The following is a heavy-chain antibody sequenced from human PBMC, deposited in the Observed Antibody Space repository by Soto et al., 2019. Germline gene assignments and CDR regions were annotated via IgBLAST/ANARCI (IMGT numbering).Heavy chain of an antibody. Sequence: GGSLRLSCAASGFTFSSYAMGWVRQAPWKGLECISCISAGGGSSYYADSLKGRFTISRDSSKSTLYLRMNGLRAGDTGICCCAKCYYSVWGSCDYWGQGA. CDR2: ISAGGGSS. V-gene: IGHV3-23*01. J-gene: IGHJ4*02. D-gene: IGHD3-10*01. CDR3: AKCYYSVWGSCDY. CDR1: GFTFSSYA.